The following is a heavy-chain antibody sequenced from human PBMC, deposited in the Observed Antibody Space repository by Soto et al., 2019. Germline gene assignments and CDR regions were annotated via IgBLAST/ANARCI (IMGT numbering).Heavy chain of an antibody. CDR1: GFTVSSNY. Sequence: GGSLRLSCAASGFTVSSNYMSWVRQAPGKGLEWVSVIYSGGSTYYADSVKGRFTISRDNSKNTLYLQMNSLRAEDTAVYYCVRDLPTVTTPYYYYMDVWGKGTTVTVSS. V-gene: IGHV3-53*01. CDR2: IYSGGST. D-gene: IGHD4-17*01. CDR3: VRDLPTVTTPYYYYMDV. J-gene: IGHJ6*03.